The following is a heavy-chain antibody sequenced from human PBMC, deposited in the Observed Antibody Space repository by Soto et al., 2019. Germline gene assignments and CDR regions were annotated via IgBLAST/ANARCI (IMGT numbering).Heavy chain of an antibody. J-gene: IGHJ5*02. D-gene: IGHD3-10*01. V-gene: IGHV4-39*06. CDR3: AVHRATPGVALSNWFGP. CDR1: VGSISSSIYY. CDR2: IDYSGST. Sequence: PSETLSLTCTVSVGSISSSIYYWGWIRQPPGRGLEWIGIIDYSGSTSYNPSFQSRLSMSLDSSKNHFTLTLTSVTAADTAVYYCAVHRATPGVALSNWFGPWGQGSLVTVSS.